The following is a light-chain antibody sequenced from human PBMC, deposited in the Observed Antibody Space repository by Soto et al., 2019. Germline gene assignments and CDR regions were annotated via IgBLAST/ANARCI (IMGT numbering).Light chain of an antibody. Sequence: DIQMTQSASSLPASVGDTVTISCQVSQDISKYLNWFQQKPGKAPKLLIYDVFNVETGVPSRFSGRGSGTDFTLIISNLQPEDFATYYCQQYDQLPITFGGGTKVDI. CDR1: QDISKY. CDR2: DVF. CDR3: QQYDQLPIT. J-gene: IGKJ4*01. V-gene: IGKV1-33*01.